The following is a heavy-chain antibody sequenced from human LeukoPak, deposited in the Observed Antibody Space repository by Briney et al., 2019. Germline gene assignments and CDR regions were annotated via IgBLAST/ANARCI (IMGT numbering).Heavy chain of an antibody. J-gene: IGHJ4*02. V-gene: IGHV3-7*03. CDR2: IKQDGSER. D-gene: IGHD6-19*01. CDR1: GFTSSSYW. CDR3: ARDRGSSGWYEFDY. Sequence: GGSLRLSCAASGFTSSSYWMSWVRQAPGKGLEWVANIKQDGSERYYVDSVKGRFTISRDNAKNSLYLQMNSLRAEDTAVYYCARDRGSSGWYEFDYWGQGTLVTVSS.